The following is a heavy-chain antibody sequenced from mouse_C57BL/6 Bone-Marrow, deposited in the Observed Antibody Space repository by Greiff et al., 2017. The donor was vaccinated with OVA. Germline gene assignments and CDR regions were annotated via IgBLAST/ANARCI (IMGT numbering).Heavy chain of an antibody. D-gene: IGHD2-5*01. CDR1: GFSLTSYG. CDR2: IWSGGST. Sequence: VKLQESGPGLVQPSQSLSITCTVSGFSLTSYGVHWVRQSPGKGLEWLGVIWSGGSTDYNAAFISRLSISKDNSKSQVFFKMNSLQADDTAIYYCARGGWVYSNFFDYWGQGTTLTVSS. CDR3: ARGGWVYSNFFDY. V-gene: IGHV2-2*01. J-gene: IGHJ2*01.